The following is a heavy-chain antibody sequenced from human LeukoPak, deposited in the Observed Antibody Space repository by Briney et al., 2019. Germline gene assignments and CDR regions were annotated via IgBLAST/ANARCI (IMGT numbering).Heavy chain of an antibody. CDR1: GYTFTGYY. CDR2: INPNSGGT. D-gene: IGHD7-27*01. V-gene: IGHV1-2*02. J-gene: IGHJ4*02. Sequence: ASVKVSCKASGYTFTGYYMHWVRQAPGQGLEWMGWINPNSGGTNYAQKFQGRVTMTRDTSINTVYMELSSLKSDDTAVYYCARGGKSELGTCDFWGQGTLVTVSS. CDR3: ARGGKSELGTCDF.